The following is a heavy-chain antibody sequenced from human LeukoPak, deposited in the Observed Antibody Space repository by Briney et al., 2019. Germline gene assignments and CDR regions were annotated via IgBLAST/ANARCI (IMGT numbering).Heavy chain of an antibody. D-gene: IGHD3-22*01. CDR2: IYYSGST. V-gene: IGHV4-59*11. J-gene: IGHJ4*02. CDR3: ARKQSPGYDSSGYYWFDY. CDR1: GGSISSHY. Sequence: SETLSLTCTVSGGSISSHYWSWIRQPPGKGLEWIGYIYYSGSTNYNPSLKSRVTISVDTSKNQFSLKLSSVTAADTAVYYCARKQSPGYDSSGYYWFDYWGQGTLVTVSS.